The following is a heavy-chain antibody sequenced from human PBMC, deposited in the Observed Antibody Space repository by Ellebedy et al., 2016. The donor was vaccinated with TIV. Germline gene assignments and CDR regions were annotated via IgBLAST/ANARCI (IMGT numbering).Heavy chain of an antibody. CDR1: GGSIGSYY. J-gene: IGHJ6*02. V-gene: IGHV4-59*12. Sequence: SETLSLTCTVSGGSIGSYYWSWIRQPPGKGLEWIGYIYYSGSTNYNPSLKSRVTMSVDTSKNQFSLKLSSVTAADTAVYYCARAPYSKDGMDVWGQGTTVTVSS. CDR3: ARAPYSKDGMDV. D-gene: IGHD6-13*01. CDR2: IYYSGST.